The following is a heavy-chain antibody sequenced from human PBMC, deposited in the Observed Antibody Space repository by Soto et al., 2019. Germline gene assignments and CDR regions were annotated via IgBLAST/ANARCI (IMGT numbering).Heavy chain of an antibody. J-gene: IGHJ6*02. CDR3: AKDRGEKIYYYYGMDV. CDR2: ISYDGSNK. D-gene: IGHD3-16*01. V-gene: IGHV3-30-3*01. CDR1: GFTFSSYS. Sequence: GGSLRLSCAASGFTFSSYSMHWVRQAPGKGLEWVAVISYDGSNKYYADSVKGRFTISRDSSKNTLYLQMNSLRVEDTAVYYCAKDRGEKIYYYYGMDVWGQGTTVTVSS.